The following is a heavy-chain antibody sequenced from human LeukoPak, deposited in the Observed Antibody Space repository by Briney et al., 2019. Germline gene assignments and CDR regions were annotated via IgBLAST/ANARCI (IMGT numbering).Heavy chain of an antibody. CDR2: FGPEDGET. J-gene: IGHJ4*02. Sequence: AAKVSCKVSGYTLTELSMHWVRQAPGKGLEWMGGFGPEDGETIYAQQFQGRVTMTEDTSTDTAYMELSSLRSEDTAVYYCATVSARGDFDYWGQGTLVTAPS. CDR3: ATVSARGDFDY. V-gene: IGHV1-24*01. D-gene: IGHD3-10*01. CDR1: GYTLTELS.